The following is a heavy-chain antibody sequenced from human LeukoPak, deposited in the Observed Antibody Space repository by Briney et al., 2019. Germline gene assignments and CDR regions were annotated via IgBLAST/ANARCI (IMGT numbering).Heavy chain of an antibody. J-gene: IGHJ4*02. V-gene: IGHV3-23*01. Sequence: GGSLRLSCAASGFTFSNYAMSWVRQAPGKGLEWVSSIFPSGGEIHYADSVRGRFTISRDNSKSTLSLQMNSLRAEDTAVYYCAKSHFGRTGYYLGDYFDYWGQGTLVTVSS. CDR2: IFPSGGEI. CDR1: GFTFSNYA. D-gene: IGHD3/OR15-3a*01. CDR3: AKSHFGRTGYYLGDYFDY.